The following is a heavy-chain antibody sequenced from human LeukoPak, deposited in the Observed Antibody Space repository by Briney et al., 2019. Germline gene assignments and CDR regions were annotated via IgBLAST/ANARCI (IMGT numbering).Heavy chain of an antibody. CDR2: IYYSGST. V-gene: IGHV4-39*07. CDR3: ARDLWFGELNDY. D-gene: IGHD3-10*01. CDR1: GGSISSSSYY. J-gene: IGHJ4*02. Sequence: PSETLSLTCTVSGGSISSSSYYWGWIRQPPGKGLEWIGSIYYSGSTYYNPSLKSRVTISVDTSKNQFSLKLSSVTAADTAVYYCARDLWFGELNDYWGQGTLVTVSS.